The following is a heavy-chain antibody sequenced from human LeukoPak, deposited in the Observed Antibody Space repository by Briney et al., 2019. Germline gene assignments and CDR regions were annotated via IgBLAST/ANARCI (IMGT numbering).Heavy chain of an antibody. J-gene: IGHJ4*02. V-gene: IGHV3-53*01. CDR1: GFIFSSYA. Sequence: GGSLRLSCAASGFIFSSYAMSWVRQAPGKGLECVSVIYSGGSTYYADSVKGRFTISRDNSKNTLYLQMNSLRAEDTAVYYCARYPSDQYYFDYWGQGTLVTVSS. CDR3: ARYPSDQYYFDY. CDR2: IYSGGST.